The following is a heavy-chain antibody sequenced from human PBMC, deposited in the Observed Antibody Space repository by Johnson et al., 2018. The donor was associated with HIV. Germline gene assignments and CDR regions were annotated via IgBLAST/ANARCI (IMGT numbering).Heavy chain of an antibody. D-gene: IGHD3-22*01. V-gene: IGHV3-11*04. J-gene: IGHJ3*02. Sequence: QVQLVESGGGLVKPGGSLRLSCAASGFTFSDYYMSWIRQAPGKGLEWVSYSSSSGSTIYYADSVQGRFTISRDNAKNSLYLQMNSLRAEDTAVYYCAREARRYHYDSSGYYVEAFDIWGQGTMVTVSS. CDR1: GFTFSDYY. CDR2: SSSSGSTI. CDR3: AREARRYHYDSSGYYVEAFDI.